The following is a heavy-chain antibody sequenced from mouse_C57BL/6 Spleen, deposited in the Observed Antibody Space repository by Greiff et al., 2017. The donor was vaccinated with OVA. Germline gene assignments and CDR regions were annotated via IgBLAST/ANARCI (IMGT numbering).Heavy chain of an antibody. V-gene: IGHV2-2*01. Sequence: QVQLQQSGPGLVQPSQSLSITCTVSGFSLTSYGVHWVRQSPGKGLEWLGVIWSGGSTDYNAAFISSLGICTDNSKSQVFFKMNRLQADDTAIYYWARCYGKGYFDVWGTGTTVTVSS. J-gene: IGHJ1*03. CDR2: IWSGGST. CDR3: ARCYGKGYFDV. D-gene: IGHD2-1*01. CDR1: GFSLTSYG.